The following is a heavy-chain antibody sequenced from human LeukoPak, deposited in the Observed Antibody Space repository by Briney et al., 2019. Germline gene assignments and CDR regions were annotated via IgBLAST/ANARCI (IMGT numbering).Heavy chain of an antibody. CDR2: ISAYNGNT. D-gene: IGHD2-2*02. CDR1: GYTFTSYG. Sequence: GASVKVSCKASGYTFTSYGISWVRQAPGQGLEWMGWISAYNGNTNYAQKLQGRVTMTTDTSTSTAYMELRSLRSDDTAVYYCARGYCSSTSCYTGFDPWAREPWSPSPQ. CDR3: ARGYCSSTSCYTGFDP. V-gene: IGHV1-18*01. J-gene: IGHJ5*02.